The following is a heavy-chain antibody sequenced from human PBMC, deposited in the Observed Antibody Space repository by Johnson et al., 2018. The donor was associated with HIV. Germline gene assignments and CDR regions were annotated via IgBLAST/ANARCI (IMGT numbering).Heavy chain of an antibody. Sequence: VQLVESGGGVVQPGGSLRLSCAASGFTFSSYPMHWVRQAPGKGLEWVAVISFDGSNKYYADSVKGRFTISRDNSKNTLYLQMNSLRAEDTAVYYCAKDRRELPSPFDIWGQGTMVTVSS. D-gene: IGHD1-7*01. V-gene: IGHV3-30-3*02. J-gene: IGHJ3*02. CDR1: GFTFSSYP. CDR3: AKDRRELPSPFDI. CDR2: ISFDGSNK.